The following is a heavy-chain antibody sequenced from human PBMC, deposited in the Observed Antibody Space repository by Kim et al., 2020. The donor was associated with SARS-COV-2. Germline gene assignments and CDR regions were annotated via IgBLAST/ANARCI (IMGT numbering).Heavy chain of an antibody. Sequence: GGSLRLSCAASGFTFSSFAMNWVRQAPGKGLEWVSTISAGGDNTFYADSVKGRLTISRDTSKNTLYLHMNSLRVEDTAVYYCAKGVNSGWRYGDVWGQGTTVTVSS. CDR2: ISAGGDNT. CDR3: AKGVNSGWRYGDV. V-gene: IGHV3-23*01. D-gene: IGHD6-19*01. J-gene: IGHJ6*02. CDR1: GFTFSSFA.